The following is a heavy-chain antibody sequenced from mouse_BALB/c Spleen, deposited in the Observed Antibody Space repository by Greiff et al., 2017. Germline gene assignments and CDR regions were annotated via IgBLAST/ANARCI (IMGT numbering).Heavy chain of an antibody. J-gene: IGHJ2*01. V-gene: IGHV5-17*02. CDR3: ARPLHGSSSYYFDY. CDR1: GFTFSSFG. Sequence: EVQGVESGGGLVQPGGSRKLSCAASGFTFSSFGMHWVRQAPEKGLEWVAYISSGSSTIYYADTVKGRFTISRDNPKNTLFLQMTSLRSEDTAMYYCARPLHGSSSYYFDYWGQGTTLTVSS. CDR2: ISSGSSTI. D-gene: IGHD1-1*01.